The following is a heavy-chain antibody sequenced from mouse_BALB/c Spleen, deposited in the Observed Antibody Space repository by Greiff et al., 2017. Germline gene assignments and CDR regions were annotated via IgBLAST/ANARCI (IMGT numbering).Heavy chain of an antibody. CDR2: INSNGGST. V-gene: IGHV5-6-3*01. J-gene: IGHJ2*01. D-gene: IGHD1-1*01. Sequence: DVKLVESGGGLVQPGGSLKLSCAASGFTFSSYGMSWVRQTPDKRLELVATINSNGGSTYYPDSVKGRFTISRDNAKNTLYLQMSSLKSEDTAMYYCAREGDYYGSKDYWGQGTTLTVSS. CDR1: GFTFSSYG. CDR3: AREGDYYGSKDY.